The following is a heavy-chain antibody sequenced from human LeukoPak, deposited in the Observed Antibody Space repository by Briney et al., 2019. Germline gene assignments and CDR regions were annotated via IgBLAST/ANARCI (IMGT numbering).Heavy chain of an antibody. J-gene: IGHJ6*02. Sequence: PGGSLRLSCAASGFTFSSYAMSWVRQAPGKGLEWVSAISGSGGSTYYADSVKGRFTISRDNSKNTLYLQMNSLRAEDTAVYYCARAIVGATYGMDVWGQGTTVTVSS. CDR1: GFTFSSYA. CDR3: ARAIVGATYGMDV. CDR2: ISGSGGST. D-gene: IGHD1-26*01. V-gene: IGHV3-23*01.